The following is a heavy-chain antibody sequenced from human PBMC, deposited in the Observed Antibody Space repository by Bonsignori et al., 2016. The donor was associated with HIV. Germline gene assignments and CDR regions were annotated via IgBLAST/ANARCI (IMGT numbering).Heavy chain of an antibody. CDR1: GGSISSGGYS. Sequence: LRLSCAVSGGSISSGGYSWSWIRQPPGKGLEWIGYIYHSGSTYYNPSLKSRVTISVDRSKNQFSLKLSSVTAADTAVYYCARAPLQEQGGWPLFDYWGQGTLVTVSS. J-gene: IGHJ4*02. CDR3: ARAPLQEQGGWPLFDY. CDR2: IYHSGST. V-gene: IGHV4-30-2*01. D-gene: IGHD6-19*01.